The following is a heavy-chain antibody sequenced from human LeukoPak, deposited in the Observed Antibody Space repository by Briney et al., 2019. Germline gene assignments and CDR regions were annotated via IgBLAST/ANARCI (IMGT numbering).Heavy chain of an antibody. CDR3: ARGYSSSSATFDY. J-gene: IGHJ4*02. V-gene: IGHV4-59*08. CDR1: GGSISGYY. CDR2: IYYSGSA. Sequence: SETLSLTCTVSGGSISGYYWSWIRQPPGKGLEWIAYIYYSGSASHNPSLRSRVTISVATSKNQISLRLTSVTAADTAVYYCARGYSSSSATFDYWGQGTLVTVSS. D-gene: IGHD6-6*01.